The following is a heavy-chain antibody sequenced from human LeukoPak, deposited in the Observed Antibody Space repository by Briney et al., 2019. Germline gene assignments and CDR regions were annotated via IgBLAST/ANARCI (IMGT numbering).Heavy chain of an antibody. CDR3: ARLAAAGRGHFDY. D-gene: IGHD6-13*01. CDR2: INQDGSEK. J-gene: IGHJ4*02. V-gene: IGHV3-7*01. CDR1: GFTFDDYW. Sequence: PGGSLRLSCGASGFTFDDYWMSWVRQAPGQGLEWVANINQDGSEKYYLDSAKGRFTISRDNAKNSLYLQMNSLRAEDTGVYYCARLAAAGRGHFDYWGQGTLVTVSS.